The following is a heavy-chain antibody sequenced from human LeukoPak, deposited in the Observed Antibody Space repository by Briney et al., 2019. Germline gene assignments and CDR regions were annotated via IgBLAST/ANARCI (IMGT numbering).Heavy chain of an antibody. CDR3: ARIGLEMAYDY. D-gene: IGHD5-24*01. V-gene: IGHV3-64*01. Sequence: GGSLRLSCAASGFTFSSYAMHWVRQAPGKGLEYVSAISSNGGSTYYANSVKGRFTISRDSSKNTLYLQMGSLRAEDMAVYYCARIGLEMAYDYWGQGTLVTVSS. J-gene: IGHJ4*02. CDR2: ISSNGGST. CDR1: GFTFSSYA.